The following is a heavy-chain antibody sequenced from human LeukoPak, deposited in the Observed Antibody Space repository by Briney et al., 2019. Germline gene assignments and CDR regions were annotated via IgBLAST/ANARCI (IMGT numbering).Heavy chain of an antibody. CDR3: AKGAASALVDWFDP. Sequence: GGSLRLSCAASGFIFSNYAMMWVRQAPGKGLEWVSSVTGSGGGTFYADYVKGRFTISRDNSQNTLYLQMNSLGAEDTAVYYCAKGAASALVDWFDPWGQGTLVTVSS. CDR2: VTGSGGGT. CDR1: GFIFSNYA. J-gene: IGHJ5*02. D-gene: IGHD6-25*01. V-gene: IGHV3-23*01.